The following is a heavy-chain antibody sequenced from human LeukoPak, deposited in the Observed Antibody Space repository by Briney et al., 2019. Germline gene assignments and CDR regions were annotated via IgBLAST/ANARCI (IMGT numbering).Heavy chain of an antibody. D-gene: IGHD6-6*01. CDR3: ARDRTSSSEYFDY. CDR1: GLTFNNYG. J-gene: IGHJ4*02. V-gene: IGHV3-33*01. CDR2: IWYDGSNK. Sequence: GGSLRLSCAASGLTFNNYGMHWVRQAPGKGLEWVAVIWYDGSNKLYADSVKGRFTISRDNSKNTLYLQMNSLRAEDTAVYYCARDRTSSSEYFDYWGQGTLVTVSS.